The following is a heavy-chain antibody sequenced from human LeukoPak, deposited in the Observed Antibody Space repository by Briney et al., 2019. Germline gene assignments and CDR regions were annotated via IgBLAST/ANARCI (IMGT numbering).Heavy chain of an antibody. Sequence: SETLSLTCTVSGGSISTDCWNWIRQPPGKGLEWIGYIYYSGSTNYNPSLKSRVTISVDTSKNQFSLKLSSVTAADTAVYYCARAAGPNYFDYWGQGTLVTVSS. V-gene: IGHV4-59*01. J-gene: IGHJ4*02. CDR2: IYYSGST. CDR3: ARAAGPNYFDY. CDR1: GGSISTDC.